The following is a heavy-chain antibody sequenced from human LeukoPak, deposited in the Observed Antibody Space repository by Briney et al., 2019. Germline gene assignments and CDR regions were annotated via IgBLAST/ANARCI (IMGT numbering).Heavy chain of an antibody. Sequence: SETLSLTCAVSGYSISSGYYWGWIRQPPGKGLEWIGSVYHSGTIHYNPSLKSRVAMSVDTSTNQFSLNLCSVTAADTAMYYCARQIQTAVTTSRFDFWGQGTLVTVSS. CDR1: GYSISSGYY. J-gene: IGHJ4*02. CDR3: ARQIQTAVTTSRFDF. V-gene: IGHV4-38-2*01. CDR2: VYHSGTI. D-gene: IGHD4-17*01.